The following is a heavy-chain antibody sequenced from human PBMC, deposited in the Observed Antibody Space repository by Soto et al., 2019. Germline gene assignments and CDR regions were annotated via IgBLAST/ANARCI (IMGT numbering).Heavy chain of an antibody. CDR2: ISASGGST. D-gene: IGHD5-18*01. Sequence: GGSLRLSCAASGLTFSNYAMSWVRQAPGKGLEWFSVISASGGSTYYADSVKGRFAISRDNSRNTLYLQMNSLRAEDTAVYYCGHSYGRGAFDIWGQGTMVTVSS. V-gene: IGHV3-23*01. CDR3: GHSYGRGAFDI. J-gene: IGHJ3*02. CDR1: GLTFSNYA.